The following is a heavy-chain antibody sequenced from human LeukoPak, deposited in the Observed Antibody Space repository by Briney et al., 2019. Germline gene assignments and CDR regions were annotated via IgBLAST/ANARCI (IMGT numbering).Heavy chain of an antibody. CDR3: ARTNVRAFDI. V-gene: IGHV3-66*01. J-gene: IGHJ3*02. Sequence: PGGSLRLSCAASGFTFSSYAMSWVRQAPGKGLEWVSVIQSGGNTYYAGSVKGRFSISRDNSKNTLYLQMNSLRAEDTAVYYCARTNVRAFDIWGQGTMVTVSS. CDR1: GFTFSSYA. D-gene: IGHD2-8*01. CDR2: IQSGGNT.